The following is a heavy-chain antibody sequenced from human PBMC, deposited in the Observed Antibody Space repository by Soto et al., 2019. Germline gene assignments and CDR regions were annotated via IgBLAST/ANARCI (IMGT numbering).Heavy chain of an antibody. J-gene: IGHJ5*02. D-gene: IGHD6-19*01. CDR1: GFTFGDYA. V-gene: IGHV3-49*03. CDR3: TREGIAVAGTLYNWFDP. CDR2: IRSKAYGGTT. Sequence: GGSLRLSCTASGFTFGDYAMSWFRQAPGKGLEWVGFIRSKAYGGTTEYAASVKGRFTISRDDSKSIAYLQMNSLKTEDTAVYYCTREGIAVAGTLYNWFDPWGQGTLVTVSS.